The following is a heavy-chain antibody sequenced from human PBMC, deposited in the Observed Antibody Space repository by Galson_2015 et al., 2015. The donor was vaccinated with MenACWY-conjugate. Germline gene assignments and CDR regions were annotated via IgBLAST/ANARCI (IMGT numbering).Heavy chain of an antibody. CDR3: ARDQYTRGAYYGMDD. CDR1: GYSFTIYS. CDR2: INVGDGNT. J-gene: IGHJ6*02. D-gene: IGHD1-14*01. V-gene: IGHV1-3*01. Sequence: SVKVSCKASGYSFTIYSMHWVRQAPGQRLEWMGWINVGDGNTKYSQKFQDRVTITRDTSATTAYMELSSLRSEDTAVYYCARDQYTRGAYYGMDDWGQGPTVAVSS.